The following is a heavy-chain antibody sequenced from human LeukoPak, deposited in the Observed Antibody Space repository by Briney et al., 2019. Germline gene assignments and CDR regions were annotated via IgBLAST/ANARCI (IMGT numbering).Heavy chain of an antibody. CDR2: ISSDSDSI. CDR1: GFTLRNYG. V-gene: IGHV3-48*01. D-gene: IGHD3-10*01. CDR3: AKDRDNYGSGSTFDY. Sequence: PGGSLRLSCAASGFTLRNYGMNWVRQAPGKRLEWVSYISSDSDSIYYADSLKGRFTTSRDNSKNTLYLQMNSLRAEDTAVYYCAKDRDNYGSGSTFDYWGQGTLVTVSS. J-gene: IGHJ4*02.